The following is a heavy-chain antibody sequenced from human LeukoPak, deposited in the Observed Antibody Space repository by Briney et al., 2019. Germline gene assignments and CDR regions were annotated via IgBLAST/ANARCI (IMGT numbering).Heavy chain of an antibody. V-gene: IGHV6-1*01. CDR2: TYYGSKWYN. Sequence: SQTLSLTCAISGDSVSSNSATWDWIRQSPSRGLEWLGRTYYGSKWYNDYAVSVKSRVTINPDTSKNQFSLQLNSVTPEDTAVYYCAREGSDGYLFDYWGQGSLVIVSS. D-gene: IGHD3-22*01. CDR3: AREGSDGYLFDY. J-gene: IGHJ4*02. CDR1: GDSVSSNSAT.